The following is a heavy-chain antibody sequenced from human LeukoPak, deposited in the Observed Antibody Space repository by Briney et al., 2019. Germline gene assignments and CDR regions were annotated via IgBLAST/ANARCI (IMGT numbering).Heavy chain of an antibody. D-gene: IGHD3-22*01. CDR2: IYYSGRT. Sequence: SETLSLTCSVSGDSVSRSDSYWDWIRQPPGKGLEWIGTIYYSGRTYYSPSLKSRVTLSVDTSSNQFPLNLRSVTAADTAVYYCARRRYYDGSGYLEWGQGTLLSVSS. V-gene: IGHV4-39*01. CDR3: ARRRYYDGSGYLE. CDR1: GDSVSRSDSY. J-gene: IGHJ1*01.